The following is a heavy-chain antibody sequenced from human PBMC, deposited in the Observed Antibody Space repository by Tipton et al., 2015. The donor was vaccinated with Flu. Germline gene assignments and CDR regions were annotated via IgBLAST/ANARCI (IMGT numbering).Heavy chain of an antibody. D-gene: IGHD1-26*01. CDR2: IYYSGST. Sequence: TLSLTCTVSGGSISTYYWSWIRQPPGKGLEWIGYIYYSGSTKYNPSLKSRVTISVDTSKNQFSLILSSVTAADTAVYYCARVPVGARTVLADYWGQGTLVTVSS. V-gene: IGHV4-59*01. J-gene: IGHJ4*02. CDR3: ARVPVGARTVLADY. CDR1: GGSISTYY.